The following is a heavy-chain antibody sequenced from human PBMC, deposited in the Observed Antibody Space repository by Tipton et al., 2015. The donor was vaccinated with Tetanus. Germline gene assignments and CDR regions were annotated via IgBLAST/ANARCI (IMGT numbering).Heavy chain of an antibody. CDR1: GYSFTNYG. CDR2: ITPIFGTT. J-gene: IGHJ4*02. CDR3: ARAPTRISRAYDY. Sequence: QSGPEVKKPGASVKVSCKASGYSFTNYGFSWVRQAPGQGLEWVGGITPIFGTTNSAPKFQGRVTITADESTNTAYMELSSLRSEDTAGYYCARAPTRISRAYDYWGQGTQITVSS. D-gene: IGHD2-21*01. V-gene: IGHV1-69*01.